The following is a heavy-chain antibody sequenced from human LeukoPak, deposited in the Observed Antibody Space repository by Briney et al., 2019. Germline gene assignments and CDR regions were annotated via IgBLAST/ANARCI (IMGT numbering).Heavy chain of an antibody. J-gene: IGHJ4*02. D-gene: IGHD3-16*01. CDR1: GGSISNHY. V-gene: IGHV4-59*11. CDR3: ARGGASSRHFDY. Sequence: PSETLSLTCTVSGGSISNHYWSWIRRPPEKGLEWIGFIYFDGSTNYNPSLKSRVTISVDTSKNQFSLKLTSVTPADTAVYYCARGGASSRHFDYWGQGALVTVSS. CDR2: IYFDGST.